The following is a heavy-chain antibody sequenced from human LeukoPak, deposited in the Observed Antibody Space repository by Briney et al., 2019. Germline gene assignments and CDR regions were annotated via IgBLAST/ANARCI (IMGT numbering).Heavy chain of an antibody. CDR2: IGGDGGTT. CDR3: AKTIPYWYFDL. CDR1: GFTFSSYE. V-gene: IGHV3-23*01. J-gene: IGHJ2*01. D-gene: IGHD5-24*01. Sequence: PGGSLRLSCAASGFTFSSYEIDWVRQAPGKGLEWVSAIGGDGGTTYADSVKGRFTISRDNSKNTLYLQMNSLRAEDTAIYFCAKTIPYWYFDLWGRGTLVTVSS.